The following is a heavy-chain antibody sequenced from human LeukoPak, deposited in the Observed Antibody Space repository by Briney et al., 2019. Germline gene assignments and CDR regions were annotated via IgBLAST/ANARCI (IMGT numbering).Heavy chain of an antibody. CDR1: GGSISSYY. Sequence: PSETLSLTCIVSGGSISSYYWSWIRQPPGKGLEWIGYIYYSGSTNYNPSLKSRVTISVDTSKNQFSLKLSSVTAADTAVYYCASLAGRTTNWFDPWGQGTLVTVSS. J-gene: IGHJ5*02. CDR2: IYYSGST. D-gene: IGHD1-14*01. V-gene: IGHV4-59*01. CDR3: ASLAGRTTNWFDP.